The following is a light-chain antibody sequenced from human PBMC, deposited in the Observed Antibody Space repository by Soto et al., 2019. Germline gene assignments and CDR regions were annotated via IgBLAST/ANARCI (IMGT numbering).Light chain of an antibody. V-gene: IGKV1-9*01. CDR2: AAS. J-gene: IGKJ3*01. CDR1: QGISSY. CDR3: QQLNSYPWIT. Sequence: DIQLTQSPSFLSASVGDRVTITCRASQGISSYLAWYQQKPGKAPKLLIYAASTLQSRVPSRFSGSGSGTEFTLTISSLQPEDFATYYCQQLNSYPWITFGPGPKVHIK.